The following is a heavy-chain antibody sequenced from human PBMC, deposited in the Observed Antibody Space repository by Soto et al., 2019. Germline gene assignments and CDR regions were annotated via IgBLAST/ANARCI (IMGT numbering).Heavy chain of an antibody. J-gene: IGHJ6*02. Sequence: QEQLVQSGTEVKKPGASVKFSCKASGNTPTDSYIHWVRQAPGQGLEWMGWINPRTGDTNYAQTFRGRVTMTCDTSISTVHKELSSLRFDDTAVYYCARSTGSFSYFGLDVWGQGTTVTVSS. D-gene: IGHD3-10*01. CDR3: ARSTGSFSYFGLDV. CDR2: INPRTGDT. V-gene: IGHV1-2*02. CDR1: GNTPTDSY.